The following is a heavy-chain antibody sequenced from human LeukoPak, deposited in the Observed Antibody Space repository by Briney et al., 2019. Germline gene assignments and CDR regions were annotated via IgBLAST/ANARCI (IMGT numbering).Heavy chain of an antibody. CDR3: AGSYDSSGYSY. D-gene: IGHD3-22*01. J-gene: IGHJ4*02. CDR1: GGSISSGDYY. Sequence: SQTLSLTCTVSGGSISSGDYYWSWLRQPPGKGLEWIGYIYYSGSTYYNPSLKSRVTISVDTSKNQFPLKLSSVTAADTAVYYCAGSYDSSGYSYWGQGTLVTVSS. V-gene: IGHV4-30-4*01. CDR2: IYYSGST.